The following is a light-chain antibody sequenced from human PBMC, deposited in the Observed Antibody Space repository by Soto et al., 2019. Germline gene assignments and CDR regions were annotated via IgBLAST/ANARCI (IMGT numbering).Light chain of an antibody. CDR2: DAS. V-gene: IGKV1-5*01. CDR1: QSISSW. CDR3: QHCSSYSPT. J-gene: IGKJ1*01. Sequence: DIQMTQSPSTLSASVGDRVTITCRASQSISSWLAWYQQKPGKAPKLLIYDASSLESGVPSRFSGSGSGTEFTLTITGLQPDDFATYYCQHCSSYSPTVGQGTKVEIK.